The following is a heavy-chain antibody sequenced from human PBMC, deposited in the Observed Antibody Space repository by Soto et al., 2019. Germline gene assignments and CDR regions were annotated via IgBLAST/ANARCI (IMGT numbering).Heavy chain of an antibody. J-gene: IGHJ4*02. CDR2: IFYSGTT. Sequence: SETLSLTCTVSGGSISSSYYYWGWIRQPPGKGLEWIGSIFYSGTTYYNPSLKSRVTISVDTSKNQFSLKLSSVTAADTAVYYCPRHGSGPLGSFDYWGQGALVT. D-gene: IGHD3-10*01. V-gene: IGHV4-39*01. CDR1: GGSISSSYYY. CDR3: PRHGSGPLGSFDY.